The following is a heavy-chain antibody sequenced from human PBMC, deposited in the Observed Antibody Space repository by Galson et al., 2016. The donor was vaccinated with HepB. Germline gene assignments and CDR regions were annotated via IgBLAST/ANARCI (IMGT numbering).Heavy chain of an antibody. Sequence: SLRLSCAASGFTFSSYGMHWVRQAPGKGLEWVAVIWYDGSNKYYADSVKGRFTISRDNSKNTLYLQMNSLRAEDTAVYYCARDVLRYFDWLLYGGSNYYYDGMDVWGQGTTVTVSS. D-gene: IGHD3-9*01. V-gene: IGHV3-33*01. CDR3: ARDVLRYFDWLLYGGSNYYYDGMDV. CDR2: IWYDGSNK. CDR1: GFTFSSYG. J-gene: IGHJ6*02.